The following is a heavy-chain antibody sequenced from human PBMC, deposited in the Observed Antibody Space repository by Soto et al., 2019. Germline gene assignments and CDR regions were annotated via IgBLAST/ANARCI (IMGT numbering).Heavy chain of an antibody. V-gene: IGHV3-30*18. Sequence: VGSLRLSCAGSGFTFSSYGIHWVRQAPGKGLEWVALISYDGGNEKYTESVKDRFTISRDDSHNVAYLQMSSLRTEDTAMYYCAKDRYSGTYPTDFDYWGQGSLVTVSS. CDR3: AKDRYSGTYPTDFDY. CDR2: ISYDGGNE. J-gene: IGHJ4*02. D-gene: IGHD1-26*01. CDR1: GFTFSSYG.